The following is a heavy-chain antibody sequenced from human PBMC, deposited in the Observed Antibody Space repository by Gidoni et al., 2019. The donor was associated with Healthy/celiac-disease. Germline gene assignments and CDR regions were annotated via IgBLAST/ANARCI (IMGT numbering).Heavy chain of an antibody. J-gene: IGHJ6*02. CDR1: GYPFTSYD. V-gene: IGHV1-8*01. CDR2: RNPNSGNT. CDR3: ARVSYDFWSGYLDYYYYGMDV. D-gene: IGHD3-3*01. Sequence: QVQLVQSGAEVKKPGASVKVSCKASGYPFTSYDINWLRQATGQGLEWMGWRNPNSGNTGYAQKFQGRVTMTRNTSISTAYMELSSLRSEDTAVYYCARVSYDFWSGYLDYYYYGMDVWGQGTTVTVSS.